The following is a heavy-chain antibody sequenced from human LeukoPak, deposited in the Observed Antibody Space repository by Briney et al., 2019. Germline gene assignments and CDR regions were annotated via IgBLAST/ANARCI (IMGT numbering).Heavy chain of an antibody. V-gene: IGHV4-4*07. CDR2: IHTSGT. Sequence: SETLSLTCTVSGGSISNSHWSWIRQPTGKGLEWIGRIHTSGTNYNPSLKSRVTMSVDTSNNPFSLNLSSVTAADTAVYYCARGSQTGWFDYWGQGPRVIVSS. CDR1: GGSISNSH. J-gene: IGHJ5*01. D-gene: IGHD1-1*01. CDR3: ARGSQTGWFDY.